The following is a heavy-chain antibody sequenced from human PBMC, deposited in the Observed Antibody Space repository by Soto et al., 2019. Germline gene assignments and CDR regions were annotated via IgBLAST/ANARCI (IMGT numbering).Heavy chain of an antibody. CDR2: IKHDGSEK. Sequence: EVQLVESGGGLVQPGGSLRLSCTASGFTFSSYWMSWVRQAPGKGLEWVANIKHDGSEKYYVDSVKGRSTISRDNAKNSLYLQMNSLRAEDTAMYYCARVDHNIWGTPYYFDYWGQGTLVTVSS. CDR1: GFTFSSYW. D-gene: IGHD3-16*01. V-gene: IGHV3-7*01. J-gene: IGHJ4*02. CDR3: ARVDHNIWGTPYYFDY.